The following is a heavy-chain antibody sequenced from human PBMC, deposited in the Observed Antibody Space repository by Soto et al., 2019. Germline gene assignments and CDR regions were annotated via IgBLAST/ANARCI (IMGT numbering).Heavy chain of an antibody. J-gene: IGHJ4*02. D-gene: IGHD3-10*01. Sequence: WETLSLTCTVSGGSMSCYSWIWIRQPPGRGLEWIGHISNSGTANYNPSLKSRVTMSVDTSKNQISLKVTSVTAADTAVYYCASSGAGSGDYWGQGTLVTVSS. CDR1: GGSMSCYS. V-gene: IGHV4-59*01. CDR2: ISNSGTA. CDR3: ASSGAGSGDY.